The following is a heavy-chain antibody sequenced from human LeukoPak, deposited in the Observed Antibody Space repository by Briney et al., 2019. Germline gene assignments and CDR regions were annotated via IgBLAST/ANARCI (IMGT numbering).Heavy chain of an antibody. CDR2: ISYDGSNK. CDR1: GFTFSSYA. D-gene: IGHD6-19*01. V-gene: IGHV3-30-3*01. CDR3: ARGVGSGWYDY. J-gene: IGHJ4*02. Sequence: PGGSLRRSCAASGFTFSSYAMHWVRQAPGKGLEWVAVISYDGSNKYYADSVKGRFTISRDNSKNTLYLQMNSLRAEDTAVYYCARGVGSGWYDYWGQGTLVTVSS.